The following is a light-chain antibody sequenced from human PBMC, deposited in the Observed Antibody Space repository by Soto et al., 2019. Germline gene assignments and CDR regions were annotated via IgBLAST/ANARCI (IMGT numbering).Light chain of an antibody. J-gene: IGKJ4*01. CDR2: DAS. V-gene: IGKV3-15*01. Sequence: EIVMTQSPATLSVSPGERATLSCRASQSVNSNLAWYRQKSGQAPRLLISDASTRATAVPARLSGSGSGTEFTLSISSLQYEDSGIHYCQQYSFWPPLTFGGGTKVEIK. CDR1: QSVNSN. CDR3: QQYSFWPPLT.